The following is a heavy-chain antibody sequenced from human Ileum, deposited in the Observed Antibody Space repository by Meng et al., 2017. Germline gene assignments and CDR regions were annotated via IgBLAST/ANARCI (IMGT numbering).Heavy chain of an antibody. Sequence: SETLSLTCTVSGDSMSNSYWSWDRQPPGKGLEWIGYIYYTGSTNYNPSLKSRVTISLDTSKKQFSLFLNSVTAADTAVYYCAKGNGWFYFWGQGTLVTVSS. CDR2: IYYTGST. D-gene: IGHD2-8*01. CDR3: AKGNGWFYF. J-gene: IGHJ5*01. CDR1: GDSMSNSY. V-gene: IGHV4-59*01.